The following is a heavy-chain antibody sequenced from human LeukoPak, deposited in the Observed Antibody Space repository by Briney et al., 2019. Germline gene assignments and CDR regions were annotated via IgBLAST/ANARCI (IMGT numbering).Heavy chain of an antibody. Sequence: RASVKVSCKASGYTFTSYAMHWVRQAPGQRLEWMGWINAGNGNTKYSQKFQGRVTITRDTSASTAYMELSSLRSEDTAVYYCARAYGSGYESPFDYWGQGTLVTVSS. D-gene: IGHD5-12*01. J-gene: IGHJ4*02. CDR3: ARAYGSGYESPFDY. CDR2: INAGNGNT. CDR1: GYTFTSYA. V-gene: IGHV1-3*01.